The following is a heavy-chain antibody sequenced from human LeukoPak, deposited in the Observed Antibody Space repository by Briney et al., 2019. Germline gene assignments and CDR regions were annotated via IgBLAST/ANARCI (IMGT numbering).Heavy chain of an antibody. CDR2: ISGSGGST. Sequence: GGSLRLSCAASGFVVSSNYMSWVRQAPGKGLEWVAGISGSGGSTNYADSVKGRFTISRDSAKNTLYLQMNRLRAGDTAVYFCAKRGVVIRVILVGFHKEAYYFDSWGQGALVTVSS. CDR1: GFVVSSNY. V-gene: IGHV3-23*01. J-gene: IGHJ4*02. D-gene: IGHD3-10*01. CDR3: AKRGVVIRVILVGFHKEAYYFDS.